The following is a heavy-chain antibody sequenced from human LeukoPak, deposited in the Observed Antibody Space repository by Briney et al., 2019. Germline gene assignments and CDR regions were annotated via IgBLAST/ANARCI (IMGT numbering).Heavy chain of an antibody. V-gene: IGHV4-39*01. J-gene: IGHJ3*02. CDR1: GGSISSRSYY. Sequence: SETLSLTCTVSGGSISSRSYYWVWIRQPPGKGLEWIGSIHYSGTTYYNPSLKSRVTISVDTSKKQFSLNLSSVTAADTAVYYCAGGFRLHASEIWGQGKTVTVSS. CDR2: IHYSGTT. CDR3: AGGFRLHASEI.